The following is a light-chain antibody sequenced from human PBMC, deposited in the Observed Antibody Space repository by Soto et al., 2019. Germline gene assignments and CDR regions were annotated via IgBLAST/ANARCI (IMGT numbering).Light chain of an antibody. V-gene: IGKV1-33*01. J-gene: IGKJ4*01. CDR2: DAS. CDR3: QQHNNLPLT. CDR1: QAISHY. Sequence: DIQMTQSPSSLSASVGDRVTITCQASQAISHYVNWYQQRPGKALTLLIYDASKLDTGVSSRFSGGGSGTDFTFSISSLQPEDTAIYYCQQHNNLPLTFGGGTKVEI.